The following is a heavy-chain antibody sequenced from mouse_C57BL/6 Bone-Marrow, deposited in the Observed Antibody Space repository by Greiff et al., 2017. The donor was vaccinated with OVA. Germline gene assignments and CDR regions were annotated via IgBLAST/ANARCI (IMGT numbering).Heavy chain of an antibody. CDR3: AGADYYGSSPLYYAMDY. CDR1: GYTFTSYW. V-gene: IGHV1-53*01. D-gene: IGHD1-1*01. CDR2: INPSNGGT. J-gene: IGHJ4*01. Sequence: QVQLQQPGTELVKPGASVKLSCTASGYTFTSYWMHWVKQRPGQGLEWIGNINPSNGGTNYNEKFKSKATLTVDKSSSTAYMQLSSLTSEDTAVYYCAGADYYGSSPLYYAMDYWGQGTSVTVSS.